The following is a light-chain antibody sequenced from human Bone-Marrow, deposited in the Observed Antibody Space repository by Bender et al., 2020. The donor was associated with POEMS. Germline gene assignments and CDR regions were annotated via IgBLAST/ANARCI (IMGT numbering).Light chain of an antibody. CDR2: KDT. CDR3: QSVDTSATYRI. J-gene: IGLJ2*01. V-gene: IGLV3-25*03. Sequence: ARITCSGDELANQYGYWYQQKAGQAPVVVIYKDTERPSGIPERFSGSISWTMATLTISGVQAEDEADYYCQSVDTSATYRIFGGGTKLTVL. CDR1: ELANQY.